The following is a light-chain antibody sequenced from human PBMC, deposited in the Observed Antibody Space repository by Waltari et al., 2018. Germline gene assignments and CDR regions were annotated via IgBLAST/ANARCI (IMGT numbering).Light chain of an antibody. J-gene: IGKJ4*01. CDR3: QQSYRTPPLT. CDR1: QSISGY. CDR2: ATS. Sequence: CRASQSISGYLNWYQQKPGKAPKVLIYATSSLQSGVPSRFSGSGSGTDFTLTISSLQPEDSATYYCQQSYRTPPLTFGGGTKVEIK. V-gene: IGKV1-39*01.